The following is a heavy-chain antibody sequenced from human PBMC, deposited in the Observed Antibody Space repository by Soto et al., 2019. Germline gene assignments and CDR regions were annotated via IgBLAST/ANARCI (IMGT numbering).Heavy chain of an antibody. V-gene: IGHV3-33*01. D-gene: IGHD6-19*01. J-gene: IGHJ6*02. CDR2: IWSDGSNK. Sequence: QVQLVESGGGVVQPGRSLRLSCAASGFTFSSYGMHWVRQAPGKGLEWVAVIWSDGSNKYYADSVKGRFTISRVNSKNKAELQMNSLRAEDTAVYYCARDQYSSVSYYGMDVWGQGSTVTVSS. CDR1: GFTFSSYG. CDR3: ARDQYSSVSYYGMDV.